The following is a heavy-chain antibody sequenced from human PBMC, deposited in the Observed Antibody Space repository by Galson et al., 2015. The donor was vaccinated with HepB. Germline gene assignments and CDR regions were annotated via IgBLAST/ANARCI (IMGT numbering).Heavy chain of an antibody. D-gene: IGHD6-6*01. J-gene: IGHJ5*02. CDR3: AHRPRKYSSSSGASHWFDP. CDR1: GFSLSTSGVG. Sequence: PALVKPTQTLTLTCTFSGFSLSTSGVGVGWIRQPPGKALEWLALIYWDDDKRYSPSLKSRLTITKDTSKNQVVLTMTNMDPVDTATYYCAHRPRKYSSSSGASHWFDPWGQGTLVTVSS. CDR2: IYWDDDK. V-gene: IGHV2-5*02.